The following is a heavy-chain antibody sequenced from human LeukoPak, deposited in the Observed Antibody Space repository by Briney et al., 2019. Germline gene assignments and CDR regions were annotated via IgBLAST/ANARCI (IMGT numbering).Heavy chain of an antibody. D-gene: IGHD4-17*01. CDR2: INPNSGVT. J-gene: IGHJ4*02. CDR3: AREMGGDYGASED. V-gene: IGHV1-2*06. CDR1: EYLPSSYPFNGHF. Sequence: ASVKVSCKPSEYLPSSYPFNGHFFHWLRQAPGHGFEWLGRINPNSGVTEYGQKFQGRVTVTRDTSINTAYMVLTRLTSDDTAIYFCAREMGGDYGASEDWGQGTLVTVSS.